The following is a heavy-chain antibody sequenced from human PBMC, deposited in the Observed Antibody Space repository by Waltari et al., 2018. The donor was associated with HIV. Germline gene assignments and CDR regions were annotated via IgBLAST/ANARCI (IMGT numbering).Heavy chain of an antibody. D-gene: IGHD2-15*01. CDR2: IIPIFGTA. Sequence: QVQLVQSGAEVKKPGSSVKVSCKASGGTFSSYAISWVRQAPGQGLEWMGGIIPIFGTANYAQKFQGRVTITADKSTSTAYMELSSLRSEDTAVYYCARGVDCSGGSCYLFLSRGMDVWGQGTTVTVSS. CDR3: ARGVDCSGGSCYLFLSRGMDV. V-gene: IGHV1-69*06. CDR1: GGTFSSYA. J-gene: IGHJ6*02.